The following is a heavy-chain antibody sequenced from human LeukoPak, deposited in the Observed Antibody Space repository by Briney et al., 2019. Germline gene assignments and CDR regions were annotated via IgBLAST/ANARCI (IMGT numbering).Heavy chain of an antibody. CDR1: GFTFSSYW. J-gene: IGHJ4*02. V-gene: IGHV3-7*01. CDR2: IKQDASDK. Sequence: PGGSLRLSCAASGFTFSSYWMNRVRQAPGKGLEWVANIKQDASDKYYVDSVKGRFTISRDNAKNSLYLQMNSLRAEDTAVYYCASFDCSSTSCYFGYWGQGTLVTVSS. D-gene: IGHD2-2*01. CDR3: ASFDCSSTSCYFGY.